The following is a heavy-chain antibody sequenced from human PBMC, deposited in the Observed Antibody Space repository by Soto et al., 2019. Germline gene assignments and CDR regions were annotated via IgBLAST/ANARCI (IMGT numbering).Heavy chain of an antibody. J-gene: IGHJ5*02. V-gene: IGHV1-69*06. CDR2: IIPIFGTA. D-gene: IGHD3-10*01. Sequence: QVQLVQSGAEVKKPGSSVKVSCTASGGTFSSYAISWVRQAPGQGLEWMGGIIPIFGTANYAQKFQGRVTITADKSTSTAYMELSSLRSEDTAVYYCARVLYYYGSGSYYRCGWFDPWGQGTLVTVSS. CDR1: GGTFSSYA. CDR3: ARVLYYYGSGSYYRCGWFDP.